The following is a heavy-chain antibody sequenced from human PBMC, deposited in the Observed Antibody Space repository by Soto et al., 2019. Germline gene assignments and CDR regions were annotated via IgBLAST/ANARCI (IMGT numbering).Heavy chain of an antibody. CDR3: ARFHDYGYFDY. D-gene: IGHD4-17*01. CDR1: GVSISSQY. CDR2: VHYSGST. J-gene: IGHJ4*02. Sequence: QVQLQESGPGLVKPSETLSLTCTVSGVSISSQYWSWIRQPPGKGLGWIGYVHYSGSTNYNPSLKSRITISMDTSKNRFSLKLSSVTAADAAVYYCARFHDYGYFDYWGQGTLVPVSS. V-gene: IGHV4-59*08.